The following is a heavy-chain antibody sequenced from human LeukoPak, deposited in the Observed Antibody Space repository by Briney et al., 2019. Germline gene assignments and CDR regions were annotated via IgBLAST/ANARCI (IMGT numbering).Heavy chain of an antibody. J-gene: IGHJ6*02. CDR2: INPNSGGT. CDR3: ARDRRYSYGPSGMDV. CDR1: GYTFTGYY. Sequence: ASVTVSFTASGYTFTGYYMHWVRQAPGQGLEWMGWINPNSGGTNYAQKFQGRVTMTRDTSISTAYMELSRLRSDDTAVYYCARDRRYSYGPSGMDVWGQGTTVTVSS. D-gene: IGHD5-18*01. V-gene: IGHV1-2*02.